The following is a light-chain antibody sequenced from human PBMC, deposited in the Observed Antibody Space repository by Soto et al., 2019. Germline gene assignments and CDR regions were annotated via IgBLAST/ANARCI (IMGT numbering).Light chain of an antibody. J-gene: IGKJ1*01. CDR1: QSVSSNY. CDR3: QQSYNAPRT. V-gene: IGKV3D-20*02. CDR2: DAS. Sequence: EIVLTQSPGTLSLSPGERATLSCRAGQSVSSNYLAWYQQKPGQAPRLLIYDASSRATGIPDRFSGGGSGTDFTRTISRLEPEDFAIYYCQQSYNAPRTFGPGTKVEI.